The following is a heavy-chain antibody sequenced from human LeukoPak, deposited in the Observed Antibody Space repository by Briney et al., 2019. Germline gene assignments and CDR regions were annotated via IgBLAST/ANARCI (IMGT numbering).Heavy chain of an antibody. D-gene: IGHD3-10*01. CDR3: ASVVRGRGYFDY. CDR1: GFTFSSYA. Sequence: GGSLRLSCAASGFTFSSYAMNWVRQTPGKGLEWVSAIGGSGANTYYVDSVKGRFTISRDNSKNTLYLQMNSLRAEDTAVYYCASVVRGRGYFDYWGQGTLVTVSS. J-gene: IGHJ4*02. V-gene: IGHV3-23*01. CDR2: IGGSGANT.